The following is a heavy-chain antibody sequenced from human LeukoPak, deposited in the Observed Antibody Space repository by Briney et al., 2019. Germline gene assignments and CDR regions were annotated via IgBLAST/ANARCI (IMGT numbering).Heavy chain of an antibody. CDR1: GFTVSSNY. CDR2: IYSGGST. D-gene: IGHD3-16*01. V-gene: IGHV3-53*01. J-gene: IGHJ4*02. CDR3: ARHPTGDAYHFDY. Sequence: PGGSLRLSCAASGFTVSSNYMSWVRQAPGKGLEWVSVIYSGGSTYYADSAKGRFTISRDNSKDTLYLQMNSLRAEDTAVYYCARHPTGDAYHFDYWGQGTLVTVSS.